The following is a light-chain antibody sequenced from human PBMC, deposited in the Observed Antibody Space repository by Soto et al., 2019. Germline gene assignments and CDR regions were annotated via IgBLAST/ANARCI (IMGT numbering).Light chain of an antibody. V-gene: IGKV3-20*01. CDR3: QQYESPPPVYA. J-gene: IGKJ2*01. Sequence: EIVLTQSPGTLSLSPGERATLSCRSSQSVRGNYFAWYQQKPGQAPRLLIYGPANRATGIPDRFSGSGSGTDFTLTISSLEPEDFAVYYCQQYESPPPVYAFGQGTKLEIK. CDR2: GPA. CDR1: QSVRGNY.